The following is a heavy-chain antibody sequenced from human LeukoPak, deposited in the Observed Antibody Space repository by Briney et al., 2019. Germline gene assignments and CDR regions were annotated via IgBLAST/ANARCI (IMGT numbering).Heavy chain of an antibody. CDR3: ARGSVSGYSYGSYYYGMDV. CDR2: ISYIGST. V-gene: IGHV4-59*11. D-gene: IGHD5-18*01. J-gene: IGHJ6*02. CDR1: DDSFSSHY. Sequence: SETLSLTCAVSDDSFSSHYWTWIRQPPGKGLEWIGYISYIGSTNYNPSLKSRVTISVDTSKNQFSLKLSSVTAADTAVYYCARGSVSGYSYGSYYYGMDVWGQGTTVTVSS.